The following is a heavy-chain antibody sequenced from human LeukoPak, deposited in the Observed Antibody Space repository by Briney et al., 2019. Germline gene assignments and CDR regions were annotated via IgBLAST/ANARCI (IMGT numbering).Heavy chain of an antibody. J-gene: IGHJ4*02. CDR2: ISGSGGST. CDR1: GFTFSNYA. V-gene: IGHV3-23*01. D-gene: IGHD6-19*01. CDR3: AKVGVSIGWYGGFYY. Sequence: PGGSLRLSCAASGFTFSNYAMSWVRQAPGKGLEWVSAISGSGGSTYYADSVKGRFTISRDNSKNTLYLQMNSLRAEDTAVYYCAKVGVSIGWYGGFYYWGQGTLVTVSS.